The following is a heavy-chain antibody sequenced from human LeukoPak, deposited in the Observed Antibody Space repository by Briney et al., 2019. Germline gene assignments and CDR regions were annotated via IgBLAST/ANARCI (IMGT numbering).Heavy chain of an antibody. CDR1: GYTFTGYY. Sequence: ASVKVSCKASGYTFTGYYMHWVRQAPGQGLEWMGWINPNNGGTNYAQKFQGRVTMTRDTSISTAYMELSRLRSDDTAVYYCAREGRVDAFDIWGQGTMVTVSS. V-gene: IGHV1-2*02. J-gene: IGHJ3*02. CDR3: AREGRVDAFDI. CDR2: INPNNGGT. D-gene: IGHD3-10*01.